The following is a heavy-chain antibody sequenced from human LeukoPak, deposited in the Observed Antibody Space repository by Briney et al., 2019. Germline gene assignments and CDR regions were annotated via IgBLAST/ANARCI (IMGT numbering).Heavy chain of an antibody. V-gene: IGHV3-23*01. CDR1: GFAFSTFA. J-gene: IGHJ4*02. Sequence: PGGSLRLSCGGSGFAFSTFAMTWVRQAPGKGLQWVSTISGSSESIFHADSVKGRFTTSRDNSKSVLYLQMNSLRAEDTAVYYCVKSERYYGDYGFDYWGQGALVTVSS. D-gene: IGHD4-17*01. CDR3: VKSERYYGDYGFDY. CDR2: ISGSSESI.